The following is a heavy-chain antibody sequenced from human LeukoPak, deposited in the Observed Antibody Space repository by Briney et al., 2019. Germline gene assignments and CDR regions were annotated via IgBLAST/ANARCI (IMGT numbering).Heavy chain of an antibody. Sequence: SGPTLVNPTQPLTLTCTFSGFSLSTSGVGLGWIRQPPGKALEWLALIYWNDDKRYSPSLKSRLTITKDTSKNQVVLTMTNMDPVDTATYYCAHVVVAVNLDYWGQGTLVTVSS. J-gene: IGHJ4*02. CDR2: IYWNDDK. CDR3: AHVVVAVNLDY. CDR1: GFSLSTSGVG. D-gene: IGHD2-15*01. V-gene: IGHV2-5*01.